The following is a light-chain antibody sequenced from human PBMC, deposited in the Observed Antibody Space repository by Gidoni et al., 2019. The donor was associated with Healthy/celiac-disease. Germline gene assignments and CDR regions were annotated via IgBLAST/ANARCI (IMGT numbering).Light chain of an antibody. CDR2: EVS. CDR1: SSDVGSYNR. Sequence: QSALTQPPSVYGSPGQSVTISCTGTSSDVGSYNRVSWYQQPPGTAPKLMIYEVSNRPSGVPDRFSGSKSGNTASLTISGLQAEDEADYYCSLYTSSSTLGVVFGGGTKLTVL. V-gene: IGLV2-18*01. J-gene: IGLJ2*01. CDR3: SLYTSSSTLGVV.